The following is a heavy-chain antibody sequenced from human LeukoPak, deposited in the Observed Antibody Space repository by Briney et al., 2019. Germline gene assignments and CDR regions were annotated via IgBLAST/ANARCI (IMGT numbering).Heavy chain of an antibody. D-gene: IGHD3-10*01. V-gene: IGHV4-61*02. CDR3: ARSGSGTYYKGFDY. J-gene: IGHJ4*02. CDR1: GGSISSGSYY. CDR2: IYTSGST. Sequence: SETLSLTCTVSGGSISSGSYYWSWIRQPAGKGLVWIGRIYTSGSTNYNPSLKSRVTISVDTSKNQFSLKLSSVTAADTAVYYCARSGSGTYYKGFDYWGQGNLVTVSS.